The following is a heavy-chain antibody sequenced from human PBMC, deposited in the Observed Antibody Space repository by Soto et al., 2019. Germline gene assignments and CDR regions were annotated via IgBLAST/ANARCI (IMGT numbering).Heavy chain of an antibody. CDR1: GYTFTGYY. J-gene: IGHJ4*02. V-gene: IGHV1-2*02. D-gene: IGHD6-6*01. CDR2: INPNSGGT. CDR3: ARGVGTTIASRFDY. Sequence: ASVKVSCKASGYTFTGYYMHWVRQAPGQGLQWMGWINPNSGGTNYAQNFQDRVTMTRDTSISTAYMELTRLRSDDTAVYYCARGVGTTIASRFDYWGQGTLVTVSS.